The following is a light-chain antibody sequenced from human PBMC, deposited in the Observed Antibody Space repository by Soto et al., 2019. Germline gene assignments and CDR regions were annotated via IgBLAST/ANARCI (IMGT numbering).Light chain of an antibody. J-gene: IGKJ1*01. CDR2: GAS. CDR3: QQYGSSPWT. Sequence: ETVLTQSPGTLSLSQGERATLSCRASQTIRSNYLAWYRQTPGQAPRLLIYGASNRATGIADRFRGSGSGTDFTLIIRRLQPEDFALYYCQQYGSSPWTFGQGTKVEIK. V-gene: IGKV3-20*01. CDR1: QTIRSNY.